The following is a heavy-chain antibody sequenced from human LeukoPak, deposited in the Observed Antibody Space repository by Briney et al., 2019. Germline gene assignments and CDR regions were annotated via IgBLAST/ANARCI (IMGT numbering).Heavy chain of an antibody. CDR3: AGHRRVLLWFGEFVNWFDP. CDR1: GGSISSSSYY. J-gene: IGHJ5*02. CDR2: IYYSGST. D-gene: IGHD3-10*01. V-gene: IGHV4-39*01. Sequence: SETLSLTCTVSGGSISSSSYYWGWIRQPPGKGLEWIGSIYYSGSTYYNPSLKSRVTISVDTSKNQFSLKLSSVTAADTAVYYCAGHRRVLLWFGEFVNWFDPWGQGTLVTVSS.